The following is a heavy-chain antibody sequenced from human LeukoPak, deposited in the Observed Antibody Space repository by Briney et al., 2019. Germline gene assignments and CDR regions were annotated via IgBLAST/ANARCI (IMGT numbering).Heavy chain of an antibody. CDR3: SRQVAGNDY. CDR2: INHSGYT. V-gene: IGHV4-34*01. J-gene: IGHJ4*02. CDR1: GESSFSNYY. D-gene: IGHD6-19*01. Sequence: SDALSLTCAVYGESSFSNYYWSWIRQTPGGALEWIGEINHSGYTNYNPSLKSRVTPSIDTSKNQFSLRLNSVTAADTAVYYCSRQVAGNDYWGQGTLVTVPP.